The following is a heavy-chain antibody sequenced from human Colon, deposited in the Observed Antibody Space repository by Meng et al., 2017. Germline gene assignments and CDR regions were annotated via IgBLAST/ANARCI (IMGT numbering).Heavy chain of an antibody. Sequence: LRLSCTVSGGPISSSSYYCGWIRQPPGKGLEWIGSTYYSGSTYYNPSLKSRVTISVDTSKNQFSLKLSSVTAADTAVYYCARDGGGSYPPHTYYYYYYGMDVWGQGTTVTVSS. V-gene: IGHV4-39*07. CDR3: ARDGGGSYPPHTYYYYYYGMDV. D-gene: IGHD1-26*01. CDR1: GGPISSSSYY. CDR2: TYYSGST. J-gene: IGHJ6*02.